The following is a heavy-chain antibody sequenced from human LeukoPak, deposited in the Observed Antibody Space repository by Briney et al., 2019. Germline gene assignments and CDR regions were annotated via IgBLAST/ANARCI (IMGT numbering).Heavy chain of an antibody. J-gene: IGHJ4*02. V-gene: IGHV1-18*01. Sequence: ASVKVSCKASGYTFTSYGISWVRQAPGQGLEWMGWISAYNGNTNYAQKLQGRDTMTTDTSTSTAYMELRSLRSDDTAVYYCARDRSIVGATFLGYWGQGTLVTVSS. CDR3: ARDRSIVGATFLGY. CDR2: ISAYNGNT. CDR1: GYTFTSYG. D-gene: IGHD1-26*01.